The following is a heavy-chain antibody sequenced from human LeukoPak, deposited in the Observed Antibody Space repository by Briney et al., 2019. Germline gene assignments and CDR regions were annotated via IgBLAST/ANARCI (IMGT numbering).Heavy chain of an antibody. J-gene: IGHJ4*02. CDR1: GGSISSSY. CDR2: ISTSGST. V-gene: IGHV4-4*07. Sequence: SATLSLTRTVSGGSISSSYGGWIRQPAGKGLEWIGRISTSGSTPSTPSLTSRVTMSVDTSTNQFSLKLSSVTAADTAVYYCARDSGYSGYEPDYWGQGNLVTVSP. D-gene: IGHD5-12*01. CDR3: ARDSGYSGYEPDY.